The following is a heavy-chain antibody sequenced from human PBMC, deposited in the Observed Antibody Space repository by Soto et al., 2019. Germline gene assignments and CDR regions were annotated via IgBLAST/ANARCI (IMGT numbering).Heavy chain of an antibody. V-gene: IGHV1-3*01. CDR1: GYTFTSYA. CDR2: INAGNGNT. D-gene: IGHD3-9*01. J-gene: IGHJ2*01. Sequence: QVQLVQSGAEVKKPGASVKVSCKASGYTFTSYAMHWVRQAPGQRLEWMGCINAGNGNTKYSQKLQGRVTITSDTSASTGYMELSSLRSEDTAVYYCAREPKLYYVILTGYQYYWYFDLWGRGTLVTVSS. CDR3: AREPKLYYVILTGYQYYWYFDL.